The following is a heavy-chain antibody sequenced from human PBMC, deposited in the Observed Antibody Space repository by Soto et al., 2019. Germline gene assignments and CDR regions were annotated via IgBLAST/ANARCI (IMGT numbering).Heavy chain of an antibody. Sequence: GASVKVSCKASGISFINHYVHWVRQAPGQGPEWMGVINPAGSVTVYALKLQDRVTVTRDTSTSTVYMELNSLTSEDTAIYYCARNNSRTFPAAPGEKKSDSSGWWFDPWGQGPLVTVSS. D-gene: IGHD6-13*01. J-gene: IGHJ5*02. CDR2: INPAGSVT. CDR1: GISFINHY. V-gene: IGHV1-46*03. CDR3: ARNNSRTFPAAPGEKKSDSSGWWFDP.